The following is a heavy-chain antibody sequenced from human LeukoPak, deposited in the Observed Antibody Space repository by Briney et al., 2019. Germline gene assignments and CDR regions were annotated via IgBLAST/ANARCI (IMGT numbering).Heavy chain of an antibody. J-gene: IGHJ4*02. CDR2: MNPNSDNT. Sequence: ASVKVSCKASGYTFISYDIHWVRQATGQGLEWMGWMNPNSDNTGYVQKFQGRVTMTRNTSISTAYMELSSLRSEDTAVYYCARRAATGTTQPVDYWGQGTLVTVSS. CDR1: GYTFISYD. CDR3: ARRAATGTTQPVDY. V-gene: IGHV1-8*01. D-gene: IGHD6-13*01.